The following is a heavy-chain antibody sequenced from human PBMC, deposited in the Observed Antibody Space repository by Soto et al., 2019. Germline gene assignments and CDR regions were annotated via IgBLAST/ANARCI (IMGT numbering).Heavy chain of an antibody. Sequence: ASVKVSCKASGYIFANYGIAWVRQAPGQGLEWMGWISPYSGNTHYASKVQGRLTMTTDTSTSTAYMDLGSLTSDDTAVYYCARAVAVPADFDYWGQGALVTVSS. CDR3: ARAVAVPADFDY. J-gene: IGHJ4*02. CDR1: GYIFANYG. V-gene: IGHV1-18*01. D-gene: IGHD6-19*01. CDR2: ISPYSGNT.